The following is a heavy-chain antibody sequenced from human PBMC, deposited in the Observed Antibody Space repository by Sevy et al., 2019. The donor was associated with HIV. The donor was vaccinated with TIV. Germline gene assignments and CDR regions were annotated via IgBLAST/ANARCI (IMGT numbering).Heavy chain of an antibody. J-gene: IGHJ4*02. CDR3: AKWDADRRWFFDY. D-gene: IGHD1-26*01. V-gene: IGHV3-21*06. Sequence: GGSLRLSCVASGSTFSSYNMNWVRQAPGKGLEWVSSISSSSSYVYHADSVKGRFTISRDNAKNSLYLQMNSLRSEDTAVYYCAKWDADRRWFFDYWGQGTLVTVSS. CDR2: ISSSSSYV. CDR1: GSTFSSYN.